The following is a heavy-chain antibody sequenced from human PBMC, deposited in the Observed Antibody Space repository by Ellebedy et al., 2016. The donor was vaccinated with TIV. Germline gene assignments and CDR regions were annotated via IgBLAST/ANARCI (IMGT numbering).Heavy chain of an antibody. CDR1: GYTFTGYY. V-gene: IGHV1-2*02. CDR3: ARGPEGGQWLVSRY. J-gene: IGHJ4*02. D-gene: IGHD6-19*01. CDR2: INPNSGGT. Sequence: ASVKVSXXASGYTFTGYYMHWVRQAPGQGLEWMGWINPNSGGTNYAQKFQGRVTMTRDTSISTAYMELSRLRSDDTAVYYCARGPEGGQWLVSRYWGQGTLVTVSS.